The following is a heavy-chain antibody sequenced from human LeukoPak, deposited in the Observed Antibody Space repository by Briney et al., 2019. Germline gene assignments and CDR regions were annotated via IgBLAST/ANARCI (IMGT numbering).Heavy chain of an antibody. CDR2: TRYDGSNK. CDR1: GFTFSSYG. V-gene: IGHV3-30*02. J-gene: IGHJ4*02. Sequence: GGSLRLSCAASGFTFSSYGMHWVRQAPGKGLEWVAFTRYDGSNKYYADSVKGRFTISRDNSKNTLYLQMNSLRAEDTAVYYCATRPSGIAVAGTLFDYWGQGTLITVSS. D-gene: IGHD6-19*01. CDR3: ATRPSGIAVAGTLFDY.